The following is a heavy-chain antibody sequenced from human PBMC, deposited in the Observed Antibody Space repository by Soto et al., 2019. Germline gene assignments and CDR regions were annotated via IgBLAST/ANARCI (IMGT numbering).Heavy chain of an antibody. Sequence: GESLKISCKGTGYFFTSYWVAWVRQMPGKGLEWMGLMYPGDSETRYSPSFQGHVTISADKSVTTAYLQWSSLKASDTAIHYCARGGYTYGVLYLDYWGPGTLVTVSS. CDR2: MYPGDSET. J-gene: IGHJ4*02. D-gene: IGHD5-18*01. CDR3: ARGGYTYGVLYLDY. CDR1: GYFFTSYW. V-gene: IGHV5-51*01.